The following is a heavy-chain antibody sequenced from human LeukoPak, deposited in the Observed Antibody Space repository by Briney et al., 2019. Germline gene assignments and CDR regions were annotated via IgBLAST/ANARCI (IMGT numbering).Heavy chain of an antibody. CDR1: GYTFTTYD. D-gene: IGHD1-26*01. Sequence: GASVKVSCKNSGYTFTTYDINWVRQATGQGLEWMGWLNPNSDNTASAQSFQGRLTLTRNTSISTAYMELSSLRSEDTAIYYCGRAGSHDRQTIDFWGQGTLVSVSS. V-gene: IGHV1-8*01. CDR2: LNPNSDNT. CDR3: GRAGSHDRQTIDF. J-gene: IGHJ4*02.